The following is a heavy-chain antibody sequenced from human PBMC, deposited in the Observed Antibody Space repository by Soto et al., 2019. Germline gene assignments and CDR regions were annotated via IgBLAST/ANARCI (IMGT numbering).Heavy chain of an antibody. V-gene: IGHV3-23*01. J-gene: IGHJ4*02. CDR3: AKDGFSGSGKYYFDY. D-gene: IGHD3-10*01. CDR2: ISDSGDST. CDR1: GFTFSNYA. Sequence: EVHLLESGGGLVQPGGSLRLSCAASGFTFSNYAMNWVRQAPGKGLEWVSVISDSGDSTYYADSVKGRFTISRDKSKTTRNRHMSSLTAEDTAVYYCAKDGFSGSGKYYFDYWGQGTLVTVSS.